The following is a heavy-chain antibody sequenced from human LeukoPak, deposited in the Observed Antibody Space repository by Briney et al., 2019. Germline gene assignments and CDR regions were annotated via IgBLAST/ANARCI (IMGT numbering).Heavy chain of an antibody. CDR3: AAGASGSSEHPFGY. CDR2: IVVGSGNT. CDR1: GFTFTSSA. J-gene: IGHJ4*02. Sequence: ASVKVSCKASGFTFTSSAVQWVRQARGQRLEWIGWIVVGSGNTNYAQMFQERVTITRDMSTSTAYMELSSLRSEDTAVYYCAAGASGSSEHPFGYWGQGTLVTVSS. D-gene: IGHD1-26*01. V-gene: IGHV1-58*01.